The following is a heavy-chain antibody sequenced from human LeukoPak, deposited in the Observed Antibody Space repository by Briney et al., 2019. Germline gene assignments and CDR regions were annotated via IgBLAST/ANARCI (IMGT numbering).Heavy chain of an antibody. D-gene: IGHD4-17*01. CDR1: GGSISSSSYY. CDR3: ARLDTVTSPYFDY. Sequence: ETLSLTCTFSGGSISSSSYYWGWFRQPPGRGLEWIGTIYYSGSTYYNPSLKSRVTISVDTSKNQFSLKLSSVTAADTAVYYCARLDTVTSPYFDYWGQGTLVTVSS. CDR2: IYYSGST. V-gene: IGHV4-39*01. J-gene: IGHJ4*02.